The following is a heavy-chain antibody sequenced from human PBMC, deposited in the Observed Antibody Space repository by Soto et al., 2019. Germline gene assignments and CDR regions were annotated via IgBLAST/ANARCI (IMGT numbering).Heavy chain of an antibody. CDR3: ARGSHYYGSGGWFDP. CDR1: GGSFSGYY. V-gene: IGHV4-34*01. J-gene: IGHJ5*02. Sequence: QVQLQQWGAGLLKPSETLSLTCAVYGGSFSGYYWSWIRQPPGKGLEWIGEINHSGSTNYNPSLKIRVTLSVDTSKNQFSLKLSSVTAADTAVYYCARGSHYYGSGGWFDPWGQGTLVTVSS. CDR2: INHSGST. D-gene: IGHD3-10*01.